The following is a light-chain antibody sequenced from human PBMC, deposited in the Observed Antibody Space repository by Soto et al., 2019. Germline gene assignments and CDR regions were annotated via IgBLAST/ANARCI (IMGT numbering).Light chain of an antibody. CDR2: GVS. V-gene: IGKV3-20*01. CDR3: QQYTQSLWT. Sequence: EVVLTQSPGTLSLSPGERATLSCRTSQSVSASQLAWYQQKPGQAPRLLIYGVSNRATSIPDRFSGSGSGTHFTLTIDRLEPEDFAVYFWQQYTQSLWTFGQGTKVEIK. J-gene: IGKJ1*01. CDR1: QSVSASQ.